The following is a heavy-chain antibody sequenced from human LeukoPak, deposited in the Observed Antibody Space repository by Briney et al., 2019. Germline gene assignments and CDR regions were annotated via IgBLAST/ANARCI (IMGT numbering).Heavy chain of an antibody. Sequence: ASVKVSCKASGYTFTGYYMHWVRQAPGKGLEWMGGFDPEDGETIYAQKFQGRVTMTEDTSTDTAYMELSSLRSEDTAVYYCATAVGALYGMDVWGQGTTVTVSS. V-gene: IGHV1-24*01. CDR1: GYTFTGYY. D-gene: IGHD1-26*01. CDR3: ATAVGALYGMDV. J-gene: IGHJ6*02. CDR2: FDPEDGET.